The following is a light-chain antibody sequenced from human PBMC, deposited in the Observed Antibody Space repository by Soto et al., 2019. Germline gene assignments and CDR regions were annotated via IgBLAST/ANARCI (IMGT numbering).Light chain of an antibody. V-gene: IGLV2-23*02. J-gene: IGLJ3*02. CDR2: EVS. CDR1: SSDGGSYNL. Sequence: QSALTQPASVSGSPGQSITISCTGTSSDGGSYNLVSWYQQHPGKAPKLMIYEVSKRPSGVSNRVSGSKSGNTASLTISGLQAEDEADDYCCSYAGSSTWVFGGGTKLTVL. CDR3: CSYAGSSTWV.